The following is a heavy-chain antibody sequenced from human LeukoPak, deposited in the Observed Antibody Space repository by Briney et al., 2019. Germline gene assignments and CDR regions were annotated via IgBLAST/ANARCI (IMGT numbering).Heavy chain of an antibody. D-gene: IGHD2-15*01. Sequence: GGSLRLSCAASGFTFGSYVMSWVRQAPGKGPEWVSAISGDGGTYYADSVKGRFTISRDNSKNTLYLQMNSLGGEDTALYYCARNCGSASCYPGFDYWGQGTLVTVAS. CDR3: ARNCGSASCYPGFDY. CDR1: GFTFGSYV. J-gene: IGHJ4*02. CDR2: ISGDGGT. V-gene: IGHV3-23*01.